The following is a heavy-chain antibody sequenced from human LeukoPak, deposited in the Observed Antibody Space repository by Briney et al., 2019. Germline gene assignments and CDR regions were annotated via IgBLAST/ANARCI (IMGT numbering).Heavy chain of an antibody. CDR1: GFTFSSYA. V-gene: IGHV3-30-3*01. CDR3: ARELYDYGDYDAKGVGGDY. CDR2: ISYDGSNK. D-gene: IGHD4-17*01. J-gene: IGHJ4*02. Sequence: GGSLRLSCAASGFTFSSYAMHWVRQAPGKGLEWVAVISYDGSNKYYADSVKGRFTISRDNSKNTLYLQMNSLRAEDTAVYYCARELYDYGDYDAKGVGGDYWGQGTLVTVPS.